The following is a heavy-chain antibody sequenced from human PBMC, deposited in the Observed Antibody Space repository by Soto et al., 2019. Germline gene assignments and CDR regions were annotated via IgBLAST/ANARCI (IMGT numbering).Heavy chain of an antibody. CDR1: GFTFSNYA. CDR2: ISGSGDNT. Sequence: EVQLLESGGDLIQPGGSLRLSCAASGFTFSNYAMSWVRQAPGKGLEWVSSISGSGDNTYFADSVKGRFTISRDNSKHTLYLQMNSLRAEDTAVYYCAKGRKWVPPPTFDYWGQGTLVTVSS. D-gene: IGHD1-26*01. V-gene: IGHV3-23*01. J-gene: IGHJ4*02. CDR3: AKGRKWVPPPTFDY.